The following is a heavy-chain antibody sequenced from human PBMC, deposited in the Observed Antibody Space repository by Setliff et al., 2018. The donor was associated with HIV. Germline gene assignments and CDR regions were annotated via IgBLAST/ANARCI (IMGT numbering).Heavy chain of an antibody. Sequence: GGSLRLSCAASGFTVSSNYMGWVRQAPGMGLEWVSVIYSDGRTNYADSVKGRLTLSRDNSKNTLYLQMNSLRAEDTAVYYCAKGPGYSSSWYYFNYWGQGMLVTVSS. J-gene: IGHJ4*02. CDR2: IYSDGRT. CDR3: AKGPGYSSSWYYFNY. CDR1: GFTVSSNY. V-gene: IGHV3-66*01. D-gene: IGHD6-13*01.